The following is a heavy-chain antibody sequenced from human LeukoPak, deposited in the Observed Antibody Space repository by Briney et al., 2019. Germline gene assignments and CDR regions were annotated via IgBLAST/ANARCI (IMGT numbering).Heavy chain of an antibody. J-gene: IGHJ4*02. V-gene: IGHV4-61*02. CDR2: MYSGGSS. D-gene: IGHD3-9*01. CDR3: ATGLGISEDYFYY. Sequence: SETLSLTCVVSGGSITSTIYHWNWIRQPAGKGLEWIGRMYSGGSSDYNPSLKSRVTISVDTSKNQLSLNFTSVTAADTAVYYCATGLGISEDYFYYWGQGTLVTVSS. CDR1: GGSITSTIYH.